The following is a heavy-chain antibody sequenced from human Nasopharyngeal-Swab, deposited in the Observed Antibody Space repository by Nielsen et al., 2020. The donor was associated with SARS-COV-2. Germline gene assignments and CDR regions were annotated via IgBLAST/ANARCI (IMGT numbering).Heavy chain of an antibody. J-gene: IGHJ4*02. Sequence: LSLTCAASGFSFSTYAMSWVRQAPGKGLEWVSAISGSGGDTYYADSVKGRFTISRDNSKNTLYLRMNSLRAEDTAVYYCAKDGSSSPTYWGQGTLVTVSP. CDR3: AKDGSSSPTY. CDR1: GFSFSTYA. CDR2: ISGSGGDT. V-gene: IGHV3-23*01. D-gene: IGHD6-13*01.